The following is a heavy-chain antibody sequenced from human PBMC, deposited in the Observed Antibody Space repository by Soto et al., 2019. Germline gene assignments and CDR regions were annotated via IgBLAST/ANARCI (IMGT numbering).Heavy chain of an antibody. Sequence: GGSLRLSCAASGFTFSSHAMSWVRQAPGKGLEWVSAISGSGGSTNYADSVKGRFTISRDNSKNTLYLQMNSLRAEDTAVYYWAKGRIAAYYFDYWGKETLVTVPS. V-gene: IGHV3-23*01. J-gene: IGHJ4*02. CDR3: AKGRIAAYYFDY. D-gene: IGHD6-13*01. CDR1: GFTFSSHA. CDR2: ISGSGGST.